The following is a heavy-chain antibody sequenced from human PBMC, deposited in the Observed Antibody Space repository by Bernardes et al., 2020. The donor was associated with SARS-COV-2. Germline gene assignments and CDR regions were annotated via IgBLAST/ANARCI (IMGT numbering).Heavy chain of an antibody. D-gene: IGHD5-18*01. J-gene: IGHJ1*01. CDR1: GGPISSSDYF. CDR2: ILYSGST. V-gene: IGHV4-39*01. CDR3: ARVAGYRYGFGDEYFQH. Sequence: ETLSLTCTVSGGPISSSDYFWGWIRQPPGKGLAWFGNILYSGSTYYNPSLKSRVTISVDTSKNQFSLKLSSVTAEDTAVYYCARVAGYRYGFGDEYFQHWGQGTLVTVSS.